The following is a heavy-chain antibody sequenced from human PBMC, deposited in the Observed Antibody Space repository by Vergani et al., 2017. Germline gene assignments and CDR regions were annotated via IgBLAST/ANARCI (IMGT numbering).Heavy chain of an antibody. D-gene: IGHD5/OR15-5a*01. CDR3: ARVKERGLPHDAFDI. CDR2: ISSSSSTI. CDR1: GFTFSSYS. J-gene: IGHJ3*02. Sequence: EVQLVESGGGLVQPGGSLRLSCAASGFTFSSYSMNWVRQAPGKGLEWVSYISSSSSTIYYADSVKGRFTISSYNAKNSLYLQMNSLSAEDTAVYYCARVKERGLPHDAFDIWGQGTMVTVSS. V-gene: IGHV3-48*04.